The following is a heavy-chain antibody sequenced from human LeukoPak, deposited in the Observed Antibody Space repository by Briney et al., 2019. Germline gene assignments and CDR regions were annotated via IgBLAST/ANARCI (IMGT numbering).Heavy chain of an antibody. Sequence: PSETLSLTCTVSGGSIRGYYWSWIRQTPGKGLEWIAYINYSGSTNYNPSLKSRVAISVDTSKNQFSLKLSSVTAADTAVYYCASYSSSLEYFHPWGQGTLVTVSS. V-gene: IGHV4-59*01. CDR2: INYSGST. D-gene: IGHD6-13*01. CDR3: ASYSSSLEYFHP. CDR1: GGSIRGYY. J-gene: IGHJ1*01.